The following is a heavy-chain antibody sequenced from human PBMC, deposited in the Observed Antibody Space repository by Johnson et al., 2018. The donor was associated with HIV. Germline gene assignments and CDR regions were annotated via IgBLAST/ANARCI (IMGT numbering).Heavy chain of an antibody. J-gene: IGHJ3*02. CDR2: IGTAGDT. D-gene: IGHD6-6*01. CDR3: ASTRLGAFDI. Sequence: EVQLVESGGGVVRPGMSLRLSYADSGFTFSRENMHWVRQATGKGLEWVSAIGTAGDTYYPGSVKGRFTISRENAKNSLYLQMDSLRVEDTAVYYCASTRLGAFDIWGQGTMVTVAS. V-gene: IGHV3-13*01. CDR1: GFTFSREN.